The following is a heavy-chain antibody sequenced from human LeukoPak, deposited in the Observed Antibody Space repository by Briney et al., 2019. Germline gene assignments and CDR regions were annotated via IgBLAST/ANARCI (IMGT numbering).Heavy chain of an antibody. CDR3: ARGGPRRITMVRGVIISQTDYFDY. CDR1: GYTFTSYD. J-gene: IGHJ4*02. D-gene: IGHD3-10*01. Sequence: ASVKVSCKASGYTFTSYDINWVRQATGQGLEWMGWMNPNSGNTGYAQKFQGRVTMTRNTSISTAYMELSSLRSEDTAVYYCARGGPRRITMVRGVIISQTDYFDYWGQGTLVTVSS. V-gene: IGHV1-8*01. CDR2: MNPNSGNT.